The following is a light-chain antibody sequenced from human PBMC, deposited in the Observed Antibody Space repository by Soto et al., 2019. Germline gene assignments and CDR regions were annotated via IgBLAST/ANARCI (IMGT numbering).Light chain of an antibody. J-gene: IGKJ5*01. V-gene: IGKV1-39*01. Sequence: DIQMTQSPSSLSASVGDRVTITCQACQSISSYLNWYQQKPGKAPKLLIYAASSLQSGVPSRFSGSGSGTDFTLTISSLQPEDFATYYCQQSYSTPPITFGQGTRLEIK. CDR3: QQSYSTPPIT. CDR2: AAS. CDR1: QSISSY.